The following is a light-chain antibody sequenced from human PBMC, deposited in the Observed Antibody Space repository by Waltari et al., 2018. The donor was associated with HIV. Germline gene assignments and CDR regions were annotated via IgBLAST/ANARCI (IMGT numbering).Light chain of an antibody. J-gene: IGLJ2*01. CDR3: AAWDNSLYSEV. Sequence: QFVLTQPPSLSAAAGQKVTISCSGSSSNIETNFVCWYQQLPGAAPRLLIYDKEKRPSGIPERFSGSKSGTSATLGITGLQTGDEADYYCAAWDNSLYSEVFGGGTKLTAL. CDR2: DKE. V-gene: IGLV1-51*01. CDR1: SSNIETNF.